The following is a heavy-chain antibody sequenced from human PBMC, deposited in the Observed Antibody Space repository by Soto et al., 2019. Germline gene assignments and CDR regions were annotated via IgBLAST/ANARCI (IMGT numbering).Heavy chain of an antibody. CDR3: ARVPSSEYSSSWSDYYYYGMDV. CDR2: IIPIFGTA. V-gene: IGHV1-69*13. Sequence: SVKVSCKASVGTFSSYAISWVRQAPGQGLEWMGGIIPIFGTANYAQKFQGRVTITADESRSTAYMELSSLRSEDTAVYYCARVPSSEYSSSWSDYYYYGMDVWGQGTTVTVSS. CDR1: VGTFSSYA. D-gene: IGHD6-13*01. J-gene: IGHJ6*02.